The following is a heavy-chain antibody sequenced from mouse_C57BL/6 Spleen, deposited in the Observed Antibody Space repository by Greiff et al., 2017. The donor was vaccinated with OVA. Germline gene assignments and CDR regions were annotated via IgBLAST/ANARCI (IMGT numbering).Heavy chain of an antibody. V-gene: IGHV1-69*01. D-gene: IGHD2-1*01. CDR3: ARRDGNYRGYFDV. CDR1: GYTFTSYW. CDR2: IDPSDSYT. Sequence: QVQLQQPGAELVMPGASVKLSCKASGYTFTSYWMHWVKQRPGQGLEWIGEIDPSDSYTNYNQKFKGKSTLTVDKSSSTAYMQLSSLTSEDSAVYYCARRDGNYRGYFDVWGTGTTVTVSS. J-gene: IGHJ1*03.